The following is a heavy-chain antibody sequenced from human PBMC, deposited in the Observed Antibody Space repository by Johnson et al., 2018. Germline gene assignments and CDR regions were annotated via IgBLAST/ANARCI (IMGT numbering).Heavy chain of an antibody. CDR2: IWYAGSNK. D-gene: IGHD3-16*01. CDR1: GFTFSSYG. V-gene: IGHV3-33*01. J-gene: IGHJ2*01. CDR3: SRDPQYVSYFAR. Sequence: QVQLVESGGGVVQPGRSLRLSCAASGFTFSSYGMHWVRQAPGKGLEWVAVIWYAGSNKYYADSVKGRFTISRDNSKNTLYLQMNSLRAQNTAVYYCSRDPQYVSYFARWGRGTLVTVSS.